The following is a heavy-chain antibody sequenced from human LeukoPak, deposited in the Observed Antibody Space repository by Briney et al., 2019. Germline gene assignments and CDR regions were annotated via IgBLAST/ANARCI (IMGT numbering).Heavy chain of an antibody. CDR3: ARDLEGGFDY. D-gene: IGHD3-16*01. CDR2: ISSSSSYI. CDR1: GFTFSTYT. V-gene: IGHV3-21*01. J-gene: IGHJ4*02. Sequence: GRSLRLSCAASGFTFSTYTMNWVRQAPGKGLEWVSSISSSSSYIYYTDSLKGRFTISRDNAKNSLYLQMNSLRAEDTAVYYCARDLEGGFDYWGQGTLVTVSS.